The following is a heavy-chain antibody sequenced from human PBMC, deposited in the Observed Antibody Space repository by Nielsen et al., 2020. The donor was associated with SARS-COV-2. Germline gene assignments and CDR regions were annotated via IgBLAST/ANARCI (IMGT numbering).Heavy chain of an antibody. D-gene: IGHD3-9*01. Sequence: GESLKISCAGSGFTFSSYAINWVRQAPGKGLEWVSAISGSGGYANYADSVKGHFTISRDNSKNTLDLQMNGLGAEDTAVYYCAKLPDHDVLTGSLDYWGQGTLVTVSS. CDR1: GFTFSSYA. V-gene: IGHV3-23*01. J-gene: IGHJ4*02. CDR2: ISGSGGYA. CDR3: AKLPDHDVLTGSLDY.